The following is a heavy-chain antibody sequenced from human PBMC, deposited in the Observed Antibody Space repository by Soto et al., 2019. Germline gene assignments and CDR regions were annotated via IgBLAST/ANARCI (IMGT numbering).Heavy chain of an antibody. J-gene: IGHJ3*02. CDR1: GGSISSGAYS. CDR3: ARASLGNSGAFDI. D-gene: IGHD4-4*01. V-gene: IGHV4-31*03. CDR2: TYHSGSK. Sequence: PSETLSLTCTVSGGSISSGAYSWSWILQHPGKGMEWIGYTYHSGSKYYSPSIKTRLTISVDKSNTQSSLPMSSLTAPDPAVHYCARASLGNSGAFDIWGQGTMVTVSS.